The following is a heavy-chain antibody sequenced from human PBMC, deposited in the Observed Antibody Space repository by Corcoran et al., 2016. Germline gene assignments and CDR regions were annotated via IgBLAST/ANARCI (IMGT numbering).Heavy chain of an antibody. V-gene: IGHV6-1*01. Sequence: QVQLQQSGPGLVKPSQTLSLTCAISGDSVSSNSAAWNWIRQSPSRGLEWLGRTDYRSKWYNDYAVSVKSRITINPDTSKNQFSLQLNSVTPEDKAVYYCARYNADSSDSSGYNFDYWGQGTLVTVSS. CDR1: GDSVSSNSAA. CDR2: TDYRSKWYN. D-gene: IGHD3-22*01. J-gene: IGHJ4*02. CDR3: ARYNADSSDSSGYNFDY.